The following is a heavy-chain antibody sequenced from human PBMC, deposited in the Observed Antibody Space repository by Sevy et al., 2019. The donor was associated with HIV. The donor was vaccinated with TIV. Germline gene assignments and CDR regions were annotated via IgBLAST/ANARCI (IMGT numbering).Heavy chain of an antibody. V-gene: IGHV3-23*01. Sequence: GGSLRLSCAASGFTFNNYAMTWVRQAPGKGLEWVSAVSGGGDTTYYADSVKGRFTISRDNSKNTLYLQMSSLRAEDTAVYYCAKGGSTSGYYLNYFAYWGQGTLVTVSS. CDR2: VSGGGDTT. J-gene: IGHJ4*02. CDR3: AKGGSTSGYYLNYFAY. CDR1: GFTFNNYA. D-gene: IGHD3-22*01.